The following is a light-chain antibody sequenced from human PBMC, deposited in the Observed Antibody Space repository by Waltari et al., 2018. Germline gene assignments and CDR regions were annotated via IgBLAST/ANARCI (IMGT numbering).Light chain of an antibody. CDR1: QSLGNTY. CDR3: QKYGRTPRP. V-gene: IGKV3-20*01. Sequence: EIVLTQSPVTLSLSPGESASLSCRASQSLGNTYLAWYQQKPGQAPRLLIFDASRRATGIPDRFSGSGSGTDFTLTISRLEPEDFAVYFCQKYGRTPRPFGGGTKVEI. CDR2: DAS. J-gene: IGKJ4*01.